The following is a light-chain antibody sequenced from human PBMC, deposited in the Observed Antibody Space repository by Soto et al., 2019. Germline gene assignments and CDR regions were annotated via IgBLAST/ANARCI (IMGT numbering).Light chain of an antibody. CDR3: VQANSFPIT. CDR1: QVISSR. J-gene: IGKJ5*01. V-gene: IGKV1-12*01. CDR2: ITS. Sequence: DIQMTQSPPSVSASVGDRVTITCRASQVISSRVAWYQQKPGKAPKLLISITSTLQSGVPSRFSGSGSGTDFSLTITSLQPEDFATYFCVQANSFPITFGQGTRLEMK.